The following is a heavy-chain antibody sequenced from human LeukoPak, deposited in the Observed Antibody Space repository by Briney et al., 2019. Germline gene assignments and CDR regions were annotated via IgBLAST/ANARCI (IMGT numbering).Heavy chain of an antibody. CDR3: ARDFRVGEASGWYVNGMDV. CDR2: IYHSGST. D-gene: IGHD6-19*01. V-gene: IGHV4-4*02. CDR1: GGSISSSNW. Sequence: PSETLSLTCAVSGGSISSSNWWSWVRQPPGKGLEWIGEIYHSGSTNYNPSLKSRVTISVDKSKNQFSLKLSSVTAADTAVYYCARDFRVGEASGWYVNGMDVWGQGTTVTVSS. J-gene: IGHJ6*02.